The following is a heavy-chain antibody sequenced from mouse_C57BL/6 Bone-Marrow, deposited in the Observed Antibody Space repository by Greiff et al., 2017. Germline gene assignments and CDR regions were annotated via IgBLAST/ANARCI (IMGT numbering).Heavy chain of an antibody. J-gene: IGHJ1*03. D-gene: IGHD2-5*01. CDR3: AKHAYYSNYSYWYFEV. Sequence: QVQLQQSGPGLVAPSQSLSITCTVSGFSLTSYGVDWVRQPPGKGLEWLGVIWGGGSTNYNSALMSRLSIRKDNTKSQVFLKMNSLQTDDTDMYYCAKHAYYSNYSYWYFEVWGTGTTVTVSS. CDR2: IWGGGST. CDR1: GFSLTSYG. V-gene: IGHV2-9*01.